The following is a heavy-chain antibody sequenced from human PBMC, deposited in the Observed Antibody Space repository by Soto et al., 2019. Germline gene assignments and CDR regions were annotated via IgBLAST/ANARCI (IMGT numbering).Heavy chain of an antibody. CDR3: ASRYLEYCFSSACSAPYDY. CDR2: IYYSGST. CDR1: GGSISSSSYY. Sequence: SETLSLTCTVSGGSISSSSYYWGWIRQPPGKGLEWIGSIYYSGSTYYNPSLKSRVTISVDTSKNQFSLKLSSVTAADTAVYYCASRYLEYCFSSACSAPYDYWGQGALVTVSS. V-gene: IGHV4-39*01. D-gene: IGHD2-2*01. J-gene: IGHJ4*02.